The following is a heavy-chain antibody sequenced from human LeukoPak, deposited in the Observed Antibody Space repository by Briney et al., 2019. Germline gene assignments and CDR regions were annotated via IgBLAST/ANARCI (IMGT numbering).Heavy chain of an antibody. CDR2: VSGSGGST. CDR1: GLSFGTDA. Sequence: GGSLRLSCAASGLSFGTDAMSWVRQGPWKGLEWVSLVSGSGGSTYNADSVKGRFTTSRDNSKNTLSLQMNSLRPEDTAVYYCAKGGSGSSQRGVFDYWGQGSLVSVSS. V-gene: IGHV3-23*01. D-gene: IGHD3-10*01. J-gene: IGHJ4*02. CDR3: AKGGSGSSQRGVFDY.